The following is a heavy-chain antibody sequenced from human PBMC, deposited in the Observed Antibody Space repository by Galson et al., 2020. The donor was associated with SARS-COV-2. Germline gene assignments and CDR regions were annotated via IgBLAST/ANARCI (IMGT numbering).Heavy chain of an antibody. J-gene: IGHJ4*02. CDR2: ISDPGVTT. CDR3: AKDRGGSGRYVDLDY. CDR1: GFTFNRYF. Sequence: GESLKISCAASGFTFNRYFMTWVRQAPGKGLAWVSTISDPGVTTYYADSVRGRFTVSRDNSKNTLYLQLNSLRGEDTAVYYCAKDRGGSGRYVDLDYWGQGTLVTVSA. D-gene: IGHD6-19*01. V-gene: IGHV3-23*01.